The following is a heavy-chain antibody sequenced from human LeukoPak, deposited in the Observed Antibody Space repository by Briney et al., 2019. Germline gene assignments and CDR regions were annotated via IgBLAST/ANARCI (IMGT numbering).Heavy chain of an antibody. J-gene: IGHJ3*02. V-gene: IGHV1-2*02. Sequence: GASVKLSCKASGYTFTGYYMHWVRRAPGQGLEWRGWINPNSGGTNYAQKFQGRVTMTRDTSISTAYMELSRLRSDDTAVYYCARDGMVRAFGAFDIWGQGTMVTVSS. D-gene: IGHD3-10*01. CDR3: ARDGMVRAFGAFDI. CDR2: INPNSGGT. CDR1: GYTFTGYY.